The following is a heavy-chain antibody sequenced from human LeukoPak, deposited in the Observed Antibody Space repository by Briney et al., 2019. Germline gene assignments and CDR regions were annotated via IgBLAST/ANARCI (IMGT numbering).Heavy chain of an antibody. J-gene: IGHJ3*02. CDR2: ISAYNGNT. Sequence: GASVKVSCKASGYTFTSYGISWLRQAPGQGLEWMGWISAYNGNTNYAQKLQGRVTMTTDTSTSTAYMELRSLRSDDTAVYYCARVRDYGDYLQGYNAFDIWGQGTMVTVSS. V-gene: IGHV1-18*01. CDR1: GYTFTSYG. D-gene: IGHD4-17*01. CDR3: ARVRDYGDYLQGYNAFDI.